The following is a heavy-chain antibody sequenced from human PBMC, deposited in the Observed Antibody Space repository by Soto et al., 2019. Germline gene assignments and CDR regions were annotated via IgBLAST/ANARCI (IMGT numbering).Heavy chain of an antibody. D-gene: IGHD3-10*01. CDR1: GGSISSGDYY. V-gene: IGHV4-30-4*01. CDR3: ARGVTMVRGVIIPWFDP. J-gene: IGHJ5*02. Sequence: QVQLQESGPGLVKPSQTLSLTCTVSGGSISSGDYYWSWIRQPPGKGQEWIGYIYYSGSTYYNPSLKSRVTISVDTSKNHFSLKLSSVTAADTAVYYCARGVTMVRGVIIPWFDPWGQGTLVTVSS. CDR2: IYYSGST.